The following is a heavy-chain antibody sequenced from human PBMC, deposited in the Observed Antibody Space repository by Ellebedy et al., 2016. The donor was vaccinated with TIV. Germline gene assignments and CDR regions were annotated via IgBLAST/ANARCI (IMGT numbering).Heavy chain of an antibody. D-gene: IGHD3-10*01. CDR2: IGAYNGNT. CDR1: GYSLTSNG. Sequence: AASVKVSCKASGYSLTSNGISWVRQAPGQGLAWMGWIGAYNGNTNYAQKFQGRVTMTTDTSTSTVYMDLRSLRSDDTAVYYCARGLWFGELYVWGQGTTVTVSS. V-gene: IGHV1-18*01. CDR3: ARGLWFGELYV. J-gene: IGHJ6*02.